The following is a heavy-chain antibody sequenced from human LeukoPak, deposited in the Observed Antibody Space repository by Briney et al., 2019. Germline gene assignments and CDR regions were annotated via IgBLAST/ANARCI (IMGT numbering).Heavy chain of an antibody. CDR1: GVSISSDY. V-gene: IGHV4-59*08. Sequence: PSETLSLTCTVSGVSISSDYWRWIRLPPGKGLEWIGYIYYSGSSNYNPSLKSRVTMSVDTSKNQFSLKLTSVTAADTAVYYCARRLRQNLFDPWGQGTLVTVSS. CDR3: ARRLRQNLFDP. CDR2: IYYSGSS. J-gene: IGHJ5*02. D-gene: IGHD4-17*01.